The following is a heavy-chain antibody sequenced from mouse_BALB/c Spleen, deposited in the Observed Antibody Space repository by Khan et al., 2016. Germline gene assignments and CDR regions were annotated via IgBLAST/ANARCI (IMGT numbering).Heavy chain of an antibody. J-gene: IGHJ2*01. CDR3: ARDYDGYYSLGY. CDR2: ISYSGST. Sequence: VQLQESCPLLLPPSPPLSLTCSVIFYSITSGYWNWIRKFPGNKLEYMEYISYSGSTYYNPSLKSRISITRDTSKNQYYLQLNSVTTEDPATYYCARDYDGYYSLGYWGQGTTLTVSS. CDR1: FYSITSGY. D-gene: IGHD2-3*01. V-gene: IGHV3-8*02.